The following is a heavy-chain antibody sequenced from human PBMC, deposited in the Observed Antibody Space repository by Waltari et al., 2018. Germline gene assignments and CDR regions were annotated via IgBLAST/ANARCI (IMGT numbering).Heavy chain of an antibody. J-gene: IGHJ5*02. Sequence: QVQLVQSGAEVKKPGASVKVSCKASGYTFTGYYLHWVRQAPGKGLEWMGWINPNSGGTNYAQKFQGRVTMTRDTSISTAYMELSRLRSDDTAVYYCARVATMVRGVNNWFDPWGQGTLVTVSS. CDR2: INPNSGGT. D-gene: IGHD3-10*01. CDR1: GYTFTGYY. V-gene: IGHV1-2*02. CDR3: ARVATMVRGVNNWFDP.